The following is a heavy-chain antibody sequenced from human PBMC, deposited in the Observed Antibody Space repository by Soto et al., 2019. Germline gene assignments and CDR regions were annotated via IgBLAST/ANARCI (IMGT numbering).Heavy chain of an antibody. CDR3: AKGSSGYYDTFDY. J-gene: IGHJ4*02. CDR2: IYSGGYT. D-gene: IGHD3-22*01. Sequence: GGSLRLSCAVSGFTVSNNYMSWVRQAPGKGLEGVSVIYSGGYTAYGDSVKGRFTISRDNAKNTLYLQMNSLRAEDTAVYYCAKGSSGYYDTFDYWGQGTLVTVSS. V-gene: IGHV3-53*01. CDR1: GFTVSNNY.